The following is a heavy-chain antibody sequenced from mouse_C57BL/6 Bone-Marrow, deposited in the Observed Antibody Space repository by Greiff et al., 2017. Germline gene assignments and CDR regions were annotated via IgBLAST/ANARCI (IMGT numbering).Heavy chain of an antibody. CDR3: ARRGETYYSNYWYFDV. D-gene: IGHD2-5*01. CDR2: INPYNGGT. V-gene: IGHV1-19*01. Sequence: EVQLQQSGPVLVKPGASVKMSCKASGYTFTDYYMNWVKQSHGKSLEWIGVINPYNGGTSYNQKFKGQATFTVDKSSSTAYMELNSLTSEDSAVYYCARRGETYYSNYWYFDVWGTGTTVTVSS. J-gene: IGHJ1*03. CDR1: GYTFTDYY.